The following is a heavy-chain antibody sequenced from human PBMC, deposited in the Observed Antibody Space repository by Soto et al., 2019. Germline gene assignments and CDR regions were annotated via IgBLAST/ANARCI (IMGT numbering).Heavy chain of an antibody. V-gene: IGHV4-4*02. CDR1: GGSISSSNW. Sequence: QVQLQESGPGLVKPSGTLSLTCAVSGGSISSSNWWSWVRQPPGKWLEWIGEVYHSGSTNYHPSLKSRVTISVDKGKNQFSLNLSSVTAADTAVYYCARDFEYCSGGSCSYWFDPWGQGTLVTVSS. CDR3: ARDFEYCSGGSCSYWFDP. CDR2: VYHSGST. J-gene: IGHJ5*02. D-gene: IGHD2-15*01.